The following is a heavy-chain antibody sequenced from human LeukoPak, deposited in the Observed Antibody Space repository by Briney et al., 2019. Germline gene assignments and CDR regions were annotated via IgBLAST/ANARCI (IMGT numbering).Heavy chain of an antibody. CDR1: GFTFSSYG. CDR2: ISYDGSNK. V-gene: IGHV3-30*18. D-gene: IGHD2-2*01. Sequence: GGSLRLSCAASGFTFSSYGMHWVRQAPGKGLEWVAVISYDGSNKCYADSVKGRFTISRDNSKNTLYLQMNSLRAEDTAVYYCAKETLYCSSTSCYSYFDYWGQGTLVTVSS. CDR3: AKETLYCSSTSCYSYFDY. J-gene: IGHJ4*02.